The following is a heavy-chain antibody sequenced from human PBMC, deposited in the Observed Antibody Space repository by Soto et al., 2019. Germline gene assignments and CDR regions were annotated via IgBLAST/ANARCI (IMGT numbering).Heavy chain of an antibody. Sequence: PGESLKISCKASGYSFTKYWIGWVRQMPGKGLEWMGIIYPGDSDTRYSPSFQGQVTISADKSISSAYLQWSSLRASDTAMYYCARIYSGNFYHFAYWGQGTLVTVSS. CDR1: GYSFTKYW. D-gene: IGHD1-26*01. V-gene: IGHV5-51*01. J-gene: IGHJ4*02. CDR2: IYPGDSDT. CDR3: ARIYSGNFYHFAY.